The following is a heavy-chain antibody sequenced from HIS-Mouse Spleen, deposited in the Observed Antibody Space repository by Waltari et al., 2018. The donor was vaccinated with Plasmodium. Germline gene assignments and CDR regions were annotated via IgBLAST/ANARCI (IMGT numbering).Heavy chain of an antibody. CDR1: GFTVSSNY. J-gene: IGHJ4*01. V-gene: IGHV3-53*02. Sequence: EVQLVETGGGLIQPGGSLRLSCAASGFTVSSNYMSWVRPAPGKGLEGVSVIYSGGRTYYADSVKGRFTISRDNSKNTLYLQMNSLRAEDTAVYYCARGNSGYSSSWYLFDYWGQERWSPSPQ. D-gene: IGHD6-13*01. CDR2: IYSGGRT. CDR3: ARGNSGYSSSWYLFDY.